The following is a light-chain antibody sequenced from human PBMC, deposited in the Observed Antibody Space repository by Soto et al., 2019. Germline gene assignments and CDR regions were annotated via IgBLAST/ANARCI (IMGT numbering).Light chain of an antibody. CDR3: VLYMGSGVWV. Sequence: QTVVTQEPSFSVSPGRTVTLTCGLSSGSVSTSSYPSWYQLTPGQAPRTLIYSTNTRSSGVPDRFSGSILGNKAALTITGAQADDESDYYCVLYMGSGVWVFGGGTKLTVL. CDR2: STN. V-gene: IGLV8-61*01. CDR1: SGSVSTSSY. J-gene: IGLJ3*02.